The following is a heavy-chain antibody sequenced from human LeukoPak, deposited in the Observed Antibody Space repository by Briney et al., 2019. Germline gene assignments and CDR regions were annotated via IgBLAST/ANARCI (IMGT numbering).Heavy chain of an antibody. D-gene: IGHD3-16*01. CDR2: IKSKTDGGTT. CDR1: GFTFSNAW. Sequence: GGSLRLSCAASGFTFSNAWMSWVRQAPGKGLEWVGRIKSKTDGGTTDYAAPVKGRFTISRDDSKNTLYLQMNSLKTEDTAVYYCTTDLSRGEYYYGMDVWGQGTTVTVSS. J-gene: IGHJ6*02. CDR3: TTDLSRGEYYYGMDV. V-gene: IGHV3-15*01.